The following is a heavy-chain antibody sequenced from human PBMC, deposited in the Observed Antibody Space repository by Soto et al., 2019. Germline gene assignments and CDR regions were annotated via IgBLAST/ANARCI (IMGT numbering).Heavy chain of an antibody. V-gene: IGHV3-74*01. Sequence: EVELAESGGGLVRPGGSLRLSCAASGFAFSEFWMHWVRQAPGKGLAWVSRISSDGTTISYADSVKGRFTISRDNAKNTLFLHMNSLRVEDTAAYHCVRGGSYSAGHVLDPWGHGTLVAVSS. CDR2: ISSDGTTI. CDR1: GFAFSEFW. J-gene: IGHJ5*02. D-gene: IGHD5-18*01. CDR3: VRGGSYSAGHVLDP.